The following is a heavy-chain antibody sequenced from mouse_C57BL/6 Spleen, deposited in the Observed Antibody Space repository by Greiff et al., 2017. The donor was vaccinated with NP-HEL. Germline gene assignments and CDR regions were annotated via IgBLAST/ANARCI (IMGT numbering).Heavy chain of an antibody. CDR1: GYTFTSYW. V-gene: IGHV1-55*01. D-gene: IGHD2-4*01. CDR3: ARRDYDVGRFAY. J-gene: IGHJ3*01. CDR2: IYPGSGST. Sequence: VQLQQPGAELVKPGASVKMSCKASGYTFTSYWITWVKQRPGQGLEWIGDIYPGSGSTNYNEKFKSKATLTVDTSSSTAYMQLSSLTSEDSAVYYCARRDYDVGRFAYWGQGTLVTVSA.